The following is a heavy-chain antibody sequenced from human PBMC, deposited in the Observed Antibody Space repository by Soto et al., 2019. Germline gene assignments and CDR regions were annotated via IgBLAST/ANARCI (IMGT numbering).Heavy chain of an antibody. CDR1: GYTFTSYG. CDR3: ARDIVLMVYPYRPWFGFDM. Sequence: GASVKVSCKASGYTFTSYGISWVRQAPGQGLEWMGWISAYNGNTNYAQKLQGRVTMTTDTSTSTAYMELRSLRSDDTAVYYCARDIVLMVYPYRPWFGFDMWGQGTLVTGSS. CDR2: ISAYNGNT. J-gene: IGHJ3*02. V-gene: IGHV1-18*01. D-gene: IGHD2-8*01.